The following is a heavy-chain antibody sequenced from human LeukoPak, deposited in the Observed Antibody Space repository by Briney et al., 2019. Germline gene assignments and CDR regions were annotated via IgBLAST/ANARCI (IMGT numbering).Heavy chain of an antibody. D-gene: IGHD6-19*01. V-gene: IGHV4-59*01. Sequence: NPSETLSLTCTVSGGSISSYYWSWIRQPPGKGLEWIGYIYYSGSTNYNPSLKSRVTISVDTSKNQFSLKLSSVTAADTAVYYCARAIAVALDYWGQGTLVTVSS. CDR3: ARAIAVALDY. J-gene: IGHJ4*02. CDR2: IYYSGST. CDR1: GGSISSYY.